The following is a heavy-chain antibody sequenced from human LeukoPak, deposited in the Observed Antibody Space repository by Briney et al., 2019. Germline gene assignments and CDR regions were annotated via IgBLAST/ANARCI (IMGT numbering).Heavy chain of an antibody. CDR2: ISSSGSTI. V-gene: IGHV3-11*01. J-gene: IGHJ4*02. D-gene: IGHD3-22*01. CDR3: ARDRQVKGYYYDSSGHPIDY. CDR1: GFTFSDYY. Sequence: GGSLRLSCAASGFTFSDYYMSWIRQAPGKGLEWVSYISSSGSTIYYADSVKGRFTISRDNAKNSLYLQMNSLRAEDTAVYYCARDRQVKGYYYDSSGHPIDYWGQGTLVTVSS.